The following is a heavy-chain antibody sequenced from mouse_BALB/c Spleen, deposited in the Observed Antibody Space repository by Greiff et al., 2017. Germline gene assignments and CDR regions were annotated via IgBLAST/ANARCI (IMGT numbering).Heavy chain of an antibody. V-gene: IGHV5-6-5*01. CDR2: ISSGGST. Sequence: EVHLVESGGGLVKPGGSLKLSCAASGFTFSSYAMSWVRQTPEKRLEWVASISSGGSTYYPDSVKGRFTISRDNARNILYLQMSSLRSEDTAMYYCARMNYYGSGYWYFDVWGAGTTVTVSS. D-gene: IGHD1-1*01. CDR3: ARMNYYGSGYWYFDV. CDR1: GFTFSSYA. J-gene: IGHJ1*01.